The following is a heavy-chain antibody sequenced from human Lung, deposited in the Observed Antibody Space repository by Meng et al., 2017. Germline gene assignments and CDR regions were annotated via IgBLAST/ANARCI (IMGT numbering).Heavy chain of an antibody. D-gene: IGHD1-1*01. Sequence: EVQLVGSGGGLVPPGWSLRLSCAASGFTFTDHWMHWVRQGPGKGLVWVSRINRDGTKPTYADSVKGRFTISRDNAKNTLYLQMNNLRAEDTAFYYCTNDRLNHWGQGALVTVSS. J-gene: IGHJ1*01. CDR3: TNDRLNH. CDR1: GFTFTDHW. CDR2: INRDGTKP. V-gene: IGHV3-74*01.